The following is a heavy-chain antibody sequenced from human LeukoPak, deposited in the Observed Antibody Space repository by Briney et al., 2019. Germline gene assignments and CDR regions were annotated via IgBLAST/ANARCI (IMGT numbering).Heavy chain of an antibody. CDR3: ARRGTPGECYFSYVFDY. CDR2: IYYSGST. Sequence: SETLPLTCTVSGGSISSSSYFWGWIRQPPGKGLEWIGSIYYSGSTYYNPSLKGRVTISVDTSKNQFSLKLSSVTAADTAVYYWARRGTPGECYFSYVFDYWGQRTLVTVSS. CDR1: GGSISSSSYF. D-gene: IGHD2-21*01. V-gene: IGHV4-39*01. J-gene: IGHJ4*02.